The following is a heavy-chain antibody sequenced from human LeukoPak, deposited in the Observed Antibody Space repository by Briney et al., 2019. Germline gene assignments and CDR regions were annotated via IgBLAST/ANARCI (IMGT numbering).Heavy chain of an antibody. J-gene: IGHJ3*02. Sequence: SETLSLTCAVSGGSISSSNWWSWVRPPPGKGLEWIGEIYHSGSTNYNPSLKSRVTISVDKSKNQFSLKLSSVTAADTAVYYCARVVVTDSAAFDIWGQGTMVTVSS. CDR3: ARVVVTDSAAFDI. CDR1: GGSISSSNW. CDR2: IYHSGST. D-gene: IGHD2-21*02. V-gene: IGHV4-4*02.